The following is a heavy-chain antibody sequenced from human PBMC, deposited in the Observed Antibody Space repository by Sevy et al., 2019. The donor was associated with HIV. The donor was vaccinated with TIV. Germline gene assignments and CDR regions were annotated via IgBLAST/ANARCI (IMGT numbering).Heavy chain of an antibody. CDR3: ARGSFCSSASCYSGGYHY. J-gene: IGHJ4*02. CDR2: IKQDGSER. CDR1: GFTFSSYW. D-gene: IGHD2-2*01. Sequence: GGSLRLSCAASGFTFSSYWLNWVRQAPGKGLEWVANIKQDGSERYYVDSVKGRFTISRDKAKNSLYLQMNSLRAEDTAVYYWARGSFCSSASCYSGGYHYWGQGTLVTVSS. V-gene: IGHV3-7*01.